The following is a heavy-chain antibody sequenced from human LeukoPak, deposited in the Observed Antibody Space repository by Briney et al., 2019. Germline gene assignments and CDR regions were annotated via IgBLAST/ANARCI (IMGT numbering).Heavy chain of an antibody. Sequence: ASVKVSCKASGGTFSSYAISWVRQAPGQGLEWMGGIIPIFGTANYAQKFQGRVTVTTDTSTSTAYMELRSLRSDDTAVYYCARDGGSSSGILVDYWGQGTLVTVSS. CDR2: IIPIFGTA. D-gene: IGHD6-6*01. CDR1: GGTFSSYA. V-gene: IGHV1-69*05. J-gene: IGHJ4*02. CDR3: ARDGGSSSGILVDY.